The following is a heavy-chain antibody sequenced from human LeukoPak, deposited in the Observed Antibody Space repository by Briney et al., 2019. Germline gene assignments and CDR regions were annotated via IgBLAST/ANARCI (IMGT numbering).Heavy chain of an antibody. CDR3: ARSKPPAVKDYYGLDV. V-gene: IGHV3-33*01. J-gene: IGHJ6*02. CDR1: GFTFSSYG. CDR2: IWYDGSNK. D-gene: IGHD6-13*01. Sequence: PGGSLRLSCAASGFTFSSYGMHWVRQAPGKGLEWVAVIWYDGSNKYYADSVKGRFTISRDNSKNTLYLQMNSLRAEDTAVYFCARSKPPAVKDYYGLDVWGQGTTVTVSS.